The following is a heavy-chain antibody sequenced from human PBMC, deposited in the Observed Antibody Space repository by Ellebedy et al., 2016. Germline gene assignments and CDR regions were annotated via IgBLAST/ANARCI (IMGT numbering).Heavy chain of an antibody. Sequence: ASVKVSCXASGYTLSDYYIHFMRQAPGQGLEWMGWINPNSGGTNYAQKFQGRVTMTRDTSISTAYMELMRLRSDDTAVYYCARVGNPNVSQGYSSTWTRNHYYGMDVWGQGTTVTVSS. J-gene: IGHJ6*02. CDR2: INPNSGGT. CDR1: GYTLSDYY. V-gene: IGHV1-2*02. CDR3: ARVGNPNVSQGYSSTWTRNHYYGMDV. D-gene: IGHD2-2*01.